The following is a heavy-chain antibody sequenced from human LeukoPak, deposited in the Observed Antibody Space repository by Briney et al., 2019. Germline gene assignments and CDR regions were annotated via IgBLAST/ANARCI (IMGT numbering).Heavy chain of an antibody. D-gene: IGHD3-10*01. J-gene: IGHJ6*03. V-gene: IGHV4-39*07. Sequence: SETLSLTCTVSGGSISSSSYYWGWIRQPPGKGLEWIGEIHHSGSTNYNPSLKSRVTMSVDKSKNQFSLNLSSVTAADTAVYYCARIRGFGADYYYYYMDVWGKGTTVTVSS. CDR2: IHHSGST. CDR1: GGSISSSSYY. CDR3: ARIRGFGADYYYYYMDV.